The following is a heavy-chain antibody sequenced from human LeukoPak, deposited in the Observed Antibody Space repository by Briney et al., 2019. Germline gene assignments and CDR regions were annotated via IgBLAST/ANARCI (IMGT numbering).Heavy chain of an antibody. J-gene: IGHJ6*03. Sequence: GGSLRLSCAACGFTFSSYDMHWVRQATGKGLEWASAIGTAGDTYYPGSVKGQFTISRENAKNSLYLQMNSLRAGDTAVYYCARDLYWNDYVWGGYRWSMDVWGKGTTVTVSS. V-gene: IGHV3-13*03. D-gene: IGHD3-16*02. CDR2: IGTAGDT. CDR1: GFTFSSYD. CDR3: ARDLYWNDYVWGGYRWSMDV.